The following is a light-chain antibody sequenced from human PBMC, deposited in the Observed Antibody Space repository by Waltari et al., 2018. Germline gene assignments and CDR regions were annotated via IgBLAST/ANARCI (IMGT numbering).Light chain of an antibody. J-gene: IGKJ3*01. CDR2: KVS. CDR1: QSLVHSDGNTY. V-gene: IGKV2-30*02. CDR3: QQYNSYPFT. Sequence: DVVMTQSPLSLPVTIGQPASISCKSSQSLVHSDGNTYLNWFHQRPGQSPRRLIYKVSNRDSGVPDRFSGSGSGTDFTLKISSLQPEDFATYYCQQYNSYPFTFGPGTKVDIK.